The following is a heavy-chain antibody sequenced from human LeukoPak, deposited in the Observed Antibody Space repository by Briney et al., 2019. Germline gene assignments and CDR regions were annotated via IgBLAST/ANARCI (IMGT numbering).Heavy chain of an antibody. D-gene: IGHD3-10*01. J-gene: IGHJ5*02. CDR2: IYYSGST. Sequence: SETLSLTCTVPGGSISSSSYYWGWIRQPPGKGLEWIGSIYYSGSTYYNPSLKSRVTISVDTSKNQFSLKLSSVTAADTAVYYCARASLRRQNGSGSYYRTWGQGTLVTVSS. CDR3: ARASLRRQNGSGSYYRT. CDR1: GGSISSSSYY. V-gene: IGHV4-39*07.